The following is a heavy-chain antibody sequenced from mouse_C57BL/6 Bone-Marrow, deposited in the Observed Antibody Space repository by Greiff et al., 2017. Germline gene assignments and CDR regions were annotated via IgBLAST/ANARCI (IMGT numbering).Heavy chain of an antibody. Sequence: VKLMESGPGLVQPSQSLSITCTVSGFSLTSYGVHWVRQSPGKGLEWLGVIWSGGSTDYNAAFISRLSISKDNSKSQVFFKMNSLQADDTAIYYYDYDGGWYFDVWGTGTTVTVSS. CDR3: DYDGGWYFDV. D-gene: IGHD1-2*01. CDR1: GFSLTSYG. CDR2: IWSGGST. V-gene: IGHV2-2*01. J-gene: IGHJ1*03.